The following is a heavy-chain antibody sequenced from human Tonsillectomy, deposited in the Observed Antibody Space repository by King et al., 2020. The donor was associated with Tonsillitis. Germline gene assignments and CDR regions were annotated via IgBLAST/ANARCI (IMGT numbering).Heavy chain of an antibody. J-gene: IGHJ4*02. CDR1: GYTFTGHY. CDR3: ARGDRYSGYDSLDY. V-gene: IGHV1-2*02. D-gene: IGHD5-12*01. Sequence: VQLVESGAEVKKPGASVKVSCKASGYTFTGHYMHWVRQAPGQGLDWMGWTHPNGGGTKYAQTFQGRVTMTRDTSISTAHMELSRLRSDDTAVYYCARGDRYSGYDSLDYWGQGTLVTVSS. CDR2: THPNGGGT.